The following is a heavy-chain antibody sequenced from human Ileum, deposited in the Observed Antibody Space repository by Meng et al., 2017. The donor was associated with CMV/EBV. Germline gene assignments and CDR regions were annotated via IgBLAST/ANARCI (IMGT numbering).Heavy chain of an antibody. J-gene: IGHJ4*02. CDR1: GGSFSVYR. CDR3: ARGDIAASLEF. Sequence: GHVQAAGGGLLKPSETLSLTCAVYGGSFSVYRWSWIRQPPGKGLQWIGEINDNGDTNYDPSLNSRVTISVDTSKKQFSLRLTSVTAADTAMYYCARGDIAASLEFWDQGTLVTVSS. D-gene: IGHD6-13*01. V-gene: IGHV4-34*01. CDR2: INDNGDT.